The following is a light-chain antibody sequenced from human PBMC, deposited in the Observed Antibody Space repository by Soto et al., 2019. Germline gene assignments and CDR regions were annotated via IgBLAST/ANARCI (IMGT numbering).Light chain of an antibody. CDR2: RAS. CDR1: QSISSN. J-gene: IGKJ4*01. Sequence: VMTQSPATLSVSPGERATLSCRASQSISSNLAWYQQKLGQAPRLFIFRASSRATGVPARFSGSGSGTEFTLTISRLESEDSAVYYCQHYGSSPGLTFGGGTKVDIK. V-gene: IGKV3-15*01. CDR3: QHYGSSPGLT.